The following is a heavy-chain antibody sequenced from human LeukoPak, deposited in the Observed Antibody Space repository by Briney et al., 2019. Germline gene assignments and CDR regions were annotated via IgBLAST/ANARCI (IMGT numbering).Heavy chain of an antibody. CDR1: GGTFSSYA. CDR3: AREGELGYFDY. Sequence: ASVKVSCKAFGGTFSSYAISWVRQAPGQGLEWMGRIIPILGIANYAQKFQGRVTITADKSTSTAYMELSSLRSEDTAVYYCAREGELGYFDYWGQGTLVTVSS. D-gene: IGHD1-26*01. CDR2: IIPILGIA. J-gene: IGHJ4*02. V-gene: IGHV1-69*04.